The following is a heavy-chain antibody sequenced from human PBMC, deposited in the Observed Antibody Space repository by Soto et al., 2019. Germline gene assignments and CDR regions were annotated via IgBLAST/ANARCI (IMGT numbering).Heavy chain of an antibody. D-gene: IGHD2-8*01. V-gene: IGHV3-23*01. J-gene: IGHJ6*03. Sequence: GGSLRLSCAASGFTFSSYAMSWVRQAPGKGLEWVSAISGSGGSTYYADSVKGRFTISRDNSKNTLYLQMNSLRAEDTAVYYCAKVTNDYPPYYYYYMDVWGKGTTVTVSS. CDR3: AKVTNDYPPYYYYYMDV. CDR1: GFTFSSYA. CDR2: ISGSGGST.